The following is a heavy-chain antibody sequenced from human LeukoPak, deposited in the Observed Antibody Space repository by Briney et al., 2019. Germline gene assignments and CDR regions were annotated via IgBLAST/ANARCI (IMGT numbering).Heavy chain of an antibody. J-gene: IGHJ4*02. CDR1: GGSISSHY. CDR3: ARSQQYYDFWSGYYRYFDY. Sequence: SETLSLTCTVSGGSISSHYWSWIRQPPGKGLEWIGYIYYSGSTNYNPSLKSRVTISVDTSKNQFSLKLSSVTAADTAVYYCARSQQYYDFWSGYYRYFDYWGQGALVTVSS. V-gene: IGHV4-59*11. D-gene: IGHD3-3*01. CDR2: IYYSGST.